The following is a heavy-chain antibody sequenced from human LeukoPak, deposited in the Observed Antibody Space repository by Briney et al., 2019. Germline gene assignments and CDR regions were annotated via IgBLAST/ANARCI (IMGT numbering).Heavy chain of an antibody. CDR3: ARVSSGYTSNWFDP. J-gene: IGHJ5*02. CDR1: GYTFTGYY. CDR2: INPNSGGT. Sequence: EASVKVSCKASGYTFTGYYMHWVRQAPGQGLEWMGWINPNSGGTNYAQKFQGRVTMTRDTSISTAYMELSRLRSDDTAVYYCARVSSGYTSNWFDPWGQGTLVTVSS. D-gene: IGHD6-19*01. V-gene: IGHV1-2*02.